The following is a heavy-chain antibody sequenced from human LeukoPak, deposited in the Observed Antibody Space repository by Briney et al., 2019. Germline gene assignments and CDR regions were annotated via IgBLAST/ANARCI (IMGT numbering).Heavy chain of an antibody. CDR1: GGSISSYY. CDR3: ARLASDLRGYYYYYYYMDV. V-gene: IGHV4-59*01. Sequence: PSETLSLTCTVSGGSISSYYWSWIRQPPGKGLEWIGYIYYSGSTNYNPSLKSRVTISVDTSKNQFSLKLSSVTAADTAVYYCARLASDLRGYYYYYYYMDVWGKGTTVTVSS. CDR2: IYYSGST. D-gene: IGHD6-6*01. J-gene: IGHJ6*03.